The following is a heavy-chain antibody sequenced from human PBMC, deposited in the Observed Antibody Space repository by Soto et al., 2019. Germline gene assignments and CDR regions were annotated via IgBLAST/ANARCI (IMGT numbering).Heavy chain of an antibody. CDR1: GVSSSSGGYY. CDR3: ARGHGYYGMDV. J-gene: IGHJ6*02. Sequence: SETLSLTCTFSGVSSSSGGYYLSWIRQHPGKGLEWIGYIYYSGSTYYNPSLKSRVTISVDTSKNQFSLKLSSVTAADTAVYYCARGHGYYGMDVWGQGTTVTVSS. CDR2: IYYSGST. V-gene: IGHV4-31*03.